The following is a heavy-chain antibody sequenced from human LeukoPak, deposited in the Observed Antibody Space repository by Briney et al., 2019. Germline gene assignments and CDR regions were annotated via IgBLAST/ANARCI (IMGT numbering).Heavy chain of an antibody. V-gene: IGHV3-7*01. D-gene: IGHD1-26*01. CDR1: GFTFSSYW. J-gene: IGHJ4*02. Sequence: PGGSLRLSCAASGFTFSSYWMNWVRQAPGKGLEWVATIKEDGSEKYYVDSVKGRFTISRDNAKNSLYLQLNSMRAEDTAVYCCGRRGRYLDYWGQGTLVTVSS. CDR2: IKEDGSEK. CDR3: GRRGRYLDY.